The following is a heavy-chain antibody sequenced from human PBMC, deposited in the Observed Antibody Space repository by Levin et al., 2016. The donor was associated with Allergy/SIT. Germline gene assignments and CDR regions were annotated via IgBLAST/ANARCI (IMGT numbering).Heavy chain of an antibody. CDR2: ISSNGGST. V-gene: IGHV3-64D*06. CDR3: VKIGSSSGWED. D-gene: IGHD3-22*01. J-gene: IGHJ4*02. CDR1: GFTFSSYA. Sequence: GESLKISCSASGFTFSSYAMHWVRQAPGKGLEYVSAISSNGGSTYYADSVKGRFTISRDNSKNTLYLQMSSLRAEDTAVYYCVKIGSSSGWEDWGQGTLVTVSS.